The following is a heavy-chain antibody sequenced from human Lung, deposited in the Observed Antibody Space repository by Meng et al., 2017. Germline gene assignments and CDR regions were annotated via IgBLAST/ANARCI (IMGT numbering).Heavy chain of an antibody. CDR2: INHSGST. D-gene: IGHD3-9*01. Sequence: LRRGGQGFLKPSETLSLTCAVYGGSFSGYYWSWIRQPPGKGLEWIGEINHSGSTNYNPSLKSRVTISVDTSKNQFSLKLSSVTAADTAVYYCARGYDILTGPPLDYWGQGTLVTVSS. J-gene: IGHJ4*02. CDR3: ARGYDILTGPPLDY. CDR1: GGSFSGYY. V-gene: IGHV4-34*01.